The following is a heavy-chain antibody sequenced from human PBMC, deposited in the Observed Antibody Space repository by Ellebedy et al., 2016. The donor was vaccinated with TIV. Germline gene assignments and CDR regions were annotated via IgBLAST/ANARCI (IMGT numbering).Heavy chain of an antibody. J-gene: IGHJ4*02. CDR1: GGTFSSYA. Sequence: SVKVSXKASGGTFSSYAISWVRQAPGQGLEWMGGIIPIFGTANYAQKFQGRVTITADKSTSTAYMELSSLRSEDTAVYYCARGAMATRGSDYWGQGTLVTVSS. CDR2: IIPIFGTA. CDR3: ARGAMATRGSDY. V-gene: IGHV1-69*06. D-gene: IGHD5-24*01.